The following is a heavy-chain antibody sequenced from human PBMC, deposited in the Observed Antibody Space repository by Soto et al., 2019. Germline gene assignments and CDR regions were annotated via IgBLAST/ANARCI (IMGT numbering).Heavy chain of an antibody. V-gene: IGHV1-18*01. Sequence: QVQLVQSEAEVKKPGASVKVSCKASGYTFTSYGISWVRQAPGQGLEWMGWISAYNGNTHYAQKLQGRVTMTTDTSTSTADMELRSLRSDDTAGYYCARDGYSTNFAYWGPGTLVTVAS. D-gene: IGHD6-13*01. CDR3: ARDGYSTNFAY. CDR1: GYTFTSYG. CDR2: ISAYNGNT. J-gene: IGHJ4*02.